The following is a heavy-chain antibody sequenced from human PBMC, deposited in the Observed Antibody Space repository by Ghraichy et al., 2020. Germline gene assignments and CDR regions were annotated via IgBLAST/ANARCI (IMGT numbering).Heavy chain of an antibody. J-gene: IGHJ4*02. V-gene: IGHV3-30*02. CDR1: GFTFSSYG. D-gene: IGHD3-10*01. Sequence: GGSLRLSCAASGFTFSSYGIHWVRQAPGKGLEWVAFIRYDGSNKYYADSVKGRFTISRDNSKNTLYLQMNSLRAEDTAVYYCAKDRAGIRYYGSGSYDLPSYYFDYWGQGTLVTVSS. CDR2: IRYDGSNK. CDR3: AKDRAGIRYYGSGSYDLPSYYFDY.